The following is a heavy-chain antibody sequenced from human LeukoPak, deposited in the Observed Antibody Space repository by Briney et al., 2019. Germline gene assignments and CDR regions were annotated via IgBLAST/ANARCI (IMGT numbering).Heavy chain of an antibody. CDR2: ISGSGETT. CDR1: GFTFSSYG. V-gene: IGHV3-23*01. CDR3: AKTNGYFDQ. J-gene: IGHJ4*02. D-gene: IGHD2-8*01. Sequence: GGSLRLSCAASGFTFSSYGMTWLRQTPAKGLEWVSAISGSGETTYYSDSVKGRFTISRDNSKNTLFLQMNSLRVEDAAMYYCAKTNGYFDQWGQGALVAVSS.